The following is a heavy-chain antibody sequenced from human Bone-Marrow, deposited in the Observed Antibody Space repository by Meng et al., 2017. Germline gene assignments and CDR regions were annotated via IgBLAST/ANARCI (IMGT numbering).Heavy chain of an antibody. Sequence: ASVKVSCKASGYTFTGYYMHWVRQAPGQGLEWMGRINPNSGGTNYAQKFQGRVTMTRDTSISTAYMELSRLRSDDTAVCYCARAGHSSSWYLYFDYWGQGTLVTVSS. CDR2: INPNSGGT. J-gene: IGHJ4*02. CDR1: GYTFTGYY. D-gene: IGHD6-13*01. V-gene: IGHV1-2*06. CDR3: ARAGHSSSWYLYFDY.